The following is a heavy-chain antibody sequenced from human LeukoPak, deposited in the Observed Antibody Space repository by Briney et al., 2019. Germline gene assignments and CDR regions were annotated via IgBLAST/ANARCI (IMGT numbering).Heavy chain of an antibody. CDR3: ARGPNYGDRVDYFDY. CDR2: ITSSSDST. Sequence: XGSLRLSCAASGFSFSKFSMNWVRQAPGKGLEWISYITSSSDSTYYADSVKGRFTISRDNAKNSLYLQMDSLRAEDTAVYYCARGPNYGDRVDYFDYWGQGTLVTVSS. CDR1: GFSFSKFS. D-gene: IGHD4-17*01. V-gene: IGHV3-48*04. J-gene: IGHJ4*02.